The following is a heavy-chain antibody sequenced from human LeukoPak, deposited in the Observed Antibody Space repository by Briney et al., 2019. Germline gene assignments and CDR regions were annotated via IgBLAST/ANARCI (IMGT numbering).Heavy chain of an antibody. J-gene: IGHJ4*02. CDR3: ARFAIVPTMRAVDY. CDR1: GFTFSTYW. V-gene: IGHV3-7*01. Sequence: GGSLRLSCAASGFTFSTYWMHWVRQAPGKGLEWVANIKRDGSEEYYVDSVKGRFTISRDNAKNSLHLQMNSLRVEDTAVYYCARFAIVPTMRAVDYWGQGTLVTVSS. D-gene: IGHD5-12*01. CDR2: IKRDGSEE.